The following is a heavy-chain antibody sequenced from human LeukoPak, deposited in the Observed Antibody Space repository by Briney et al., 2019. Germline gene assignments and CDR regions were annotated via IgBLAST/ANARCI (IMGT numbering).Heavy chain of an antibody. CDR3: ARGGGLDV. CDR2: VWYDGSNK. D-gene: IGHD3-16*01. Sequence: GRSLRLSCAASGFTFSTYGMNWVRQAPGKGLEWVAVVWYDGSNKYYADSLKGRFTISRDNAKNSLYLQMSNLRAEDTAVYFCARGGGLDVWGQGATVTVSS. CDR1: GFTFSTYG. J-gene: IGHJ6*02. V-gene: IGHV3-33*03.